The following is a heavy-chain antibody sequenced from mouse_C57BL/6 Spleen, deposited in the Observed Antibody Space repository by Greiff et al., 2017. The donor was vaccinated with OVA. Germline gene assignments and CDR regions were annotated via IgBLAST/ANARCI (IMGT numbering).Heavy chain of an antibody. CDR3: AIWITTVGEGDD. CDR2: IYPGSGST. CDR1: GYTFTSYW. Sequence: QVQLQQPGAELVKPGASVKMSCKASGYTFTSYWITWVKQRPGQGLEWIGDIYPGSGSTNYNEKFKSKAPLTVDTSSSTAYMQLSSLTSEDSAVYYGAIWITTVGEGDDWGQGTTLTVSA. D-gene: IGHD1-1*01. V-gene: IGHV1-55*01. J-gene: IGHJ2*01.